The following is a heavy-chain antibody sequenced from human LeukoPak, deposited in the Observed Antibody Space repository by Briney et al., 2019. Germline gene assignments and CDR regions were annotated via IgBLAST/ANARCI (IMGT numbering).Heavy chain of an antibody. D-gene: IGHD3-22*01. J-gene: IGHJ4*02. Sequence: PSETLSLTCTVAGGSISNYFWTWMRQPPGKGLEWIGYIYDSGSTNYNPSLRSRLTISVDTSKNQFSLKLTSVTAADTAVYYCAIERETGYYDGVFEYWGQGTLVTVSS. CDR1: GGSISNYF. CDR2: IYDSGST. V-gene: IGHV4-59*01. CDR3: AIERETGYYDGVFEY.